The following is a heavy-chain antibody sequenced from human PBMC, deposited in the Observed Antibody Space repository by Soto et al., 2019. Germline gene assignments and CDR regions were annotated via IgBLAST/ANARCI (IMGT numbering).Heavy chain of an antibody. J-gene: IGHJ6*02. D-gene: IGHD2-2*02. CDR3: ARVKYRPPYYYYYGMHV. CDR1: GYTFTSYG. CDR2: ISAYNGNT. Sequence: QVQLVQSGAEVKKPGASVKVSCTASGYTFTSYGISWVRQAPGQGLEWMGWISAYNGNTNYAQKLQGRVTMTTDTSTSTASMELRSLRSDDKAVYYCARVKYRPPYYYYYGMHVWGQGATVTVSS. V-gene: IGHV1-18*01.